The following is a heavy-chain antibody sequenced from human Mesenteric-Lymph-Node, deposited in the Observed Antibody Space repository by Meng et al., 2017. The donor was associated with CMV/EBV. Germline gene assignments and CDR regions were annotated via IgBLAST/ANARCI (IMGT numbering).Heavy chain of an antibody. V-gene: IGHV3-7*01. J-gene: IGHJ6*02. CDR2: IKQDGSEK. CDR1: GFTFSSYW. Sequence: GSLRLSCAASGFTFSSYWMSWVRQAPGKGLEWVANIKQDGSEKYYVDSVKGRFTISRDNAKNSLYLQMNSLRAEDTAVYYCARVRVGYYYGMDVWGQGTTVTVSS. CDR3: ARVRVGYYYGMDV.